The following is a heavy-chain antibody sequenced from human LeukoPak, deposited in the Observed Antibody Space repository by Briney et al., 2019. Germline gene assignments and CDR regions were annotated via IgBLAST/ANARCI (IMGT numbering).Heavy chain of an antibody. D-gene: IGHD3-22*01. CDR2: IYSTGTT. CDR3: AREDYDSSGYYSLQY. V-gene: IGHV4-39*07. J-gene: IGHJ4*02. Sequence: SETLSLTCAVSGGSIRNSSFYWGWIRQPPGKGLEWIASIYSTGTTYYNPSIKSRITIFVDTSKNQVSLKLSSVTAADTAVYYCAREDYDSSGYYSLQYWGQGTLVTVSP. CDR1: GGSIRNSSFY.